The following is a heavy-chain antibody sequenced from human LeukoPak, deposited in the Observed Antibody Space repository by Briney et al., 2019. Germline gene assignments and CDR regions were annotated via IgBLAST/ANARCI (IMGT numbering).Heavy chain of an antibody. Sequence: GGSLRLSCAASGFTFSSYWMHWVRQAPGKGLVWVSRINSDGSSTSYADSVKGRFTISRDNAKNSLYLQMNSLRAEDTAVYYCARDYYDSSGYYSLSGMDVWGQGTTVTVSS. V-gene: IGHV3-74*01. J-gene: IGHJ6*02. D-gene: IGHD3-22*01. CDR2: INSDGSST. CDR3: ARDYYDSSGYYSLSGMDV. CDR1: GFTFSSYW.